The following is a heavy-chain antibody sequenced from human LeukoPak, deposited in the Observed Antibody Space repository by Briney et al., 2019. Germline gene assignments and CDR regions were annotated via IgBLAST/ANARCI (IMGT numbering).Heavy chain of an antibody. Sequence: GVSVRLSCAASGCTFNSYAMSWVRQAPGKGREWVAAISGSGGSTYYADPAKGRFTITRGNSKNTLYLQMNSLSAEDTAEYDSAKDLYDSSGYHHQNFDYWGQGTLVTVSS. CDR3: AKDLYDSSGYHHQNFDY. V-gene: IGHV3-23*01. D-gene: IGHD3-22*01. CDR2: ISGSGGST. J-gene: IGHJ4*02. CDR1: GCTFNSYA.